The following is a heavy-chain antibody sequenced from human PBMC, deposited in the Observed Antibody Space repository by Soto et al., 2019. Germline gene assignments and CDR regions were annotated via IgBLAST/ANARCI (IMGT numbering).Heavy chain of an antibody. CDR1: GYTFTSYD. D-gene: IGHD3-10*01. CDR3: ARGVSGSYFYYYYGMDV. CDR2: MNPNSGNT. Sequence: GASVKVSCKASGYTFTSYDINWVRQATGQGLEWMGWMNPNSGNTGYAQKFQGRVTMTRNTSISTAYMELSSLRSEDTAVYYCARGVSGSYFYYYYGMDVWGQGTTVTVS. V-gene: IGHV1-8*01. J-gene: IGHJ6*02.